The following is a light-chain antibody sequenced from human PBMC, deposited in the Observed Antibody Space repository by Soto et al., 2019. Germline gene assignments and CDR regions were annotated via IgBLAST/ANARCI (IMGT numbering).Light chain of an antibody. Sequence: QSALTQPPSASGSPGQSVTISCTGTSSDVGAYNYVSWYQQHPGKAPKLLIYEVTKRPSGVPDRFSGSKYGNTASLTVSGLQADDEAEYYCCSNAGSHYEVFGTGTKLTVL. J-gene: IGLJ1*01. CDR3: CSNAGSHYEV. CDR1: SSDVGAYNY. CDR2: EVT. V-gene: IGLV2-8*01.